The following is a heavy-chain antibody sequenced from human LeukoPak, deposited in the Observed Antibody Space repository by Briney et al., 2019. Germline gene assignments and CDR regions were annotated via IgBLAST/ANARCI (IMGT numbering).Heavy chain of an antibody. CDR1: GFTFSNIW. J-gene: IGHJ4*02. D-gene: IGHD5-18*01. Sequence: PGGSLRLSCAASGFTFSNIWMTWVRQAPGKGLEWVGLIKSKADGGTTDYAAPVKGRFTISRDDSKNTLYLQMNSLKTEDTAVYYCARALRGYSYGAFDYWGQGTLVTVSS. CDR2: IKSKADGGTT. CDR3: ARALRGYSYGAFDY. V-gene: IGHV3-15*01.